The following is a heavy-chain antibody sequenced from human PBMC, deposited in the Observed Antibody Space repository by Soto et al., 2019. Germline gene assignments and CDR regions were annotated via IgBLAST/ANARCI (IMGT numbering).Heavy chain of an antibody. Sequence: QLQLQESGPGLVKPSETLSLTCTVSGDSITSGSYYWAWIRQPPGKGLEWIGNIYYTGYTYYNPSLKSRVTISVDASKNQFSLKLNSVTAADTAVFYCARRHSVAAFYFDYWGQGAPVTVSS. V-gene: IGHV4-39*01. CDR3: ARRHSVAAFYFDY. CDR2: IYYTGYT. D-gene: IGHD6-19*01. J-gene: IGHJ4*02. CDR1: GDSITSGSYY.